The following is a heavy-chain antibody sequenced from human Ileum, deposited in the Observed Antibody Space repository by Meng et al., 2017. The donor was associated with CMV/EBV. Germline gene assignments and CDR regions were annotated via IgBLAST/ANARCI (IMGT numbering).Heavy chain of an antibody. CDR1: GASVSSTTVT. J-gene: IGHJ4*02. Sequence: QVPLPPPRPGLVKTSQTLFLTWSISGASVSSTTVTWNWIRQPPSRGLEWLGRTYYRSKWFNDYALSVRGRITINPDISKNQLSLQLNSVTPEDTAVYYCVRLTGNSWLDYWGRGTLVTVSS. CDR2: TYYRSKWFN. D-gene: IGHD6-13*01. CDR3: VRLTGNSWLDY. V-gene: IGHV6-1*01.